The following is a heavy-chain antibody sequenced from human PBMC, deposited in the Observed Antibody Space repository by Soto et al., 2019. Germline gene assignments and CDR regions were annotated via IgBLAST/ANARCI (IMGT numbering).Heavy chain of an antibody. CDR3: ARESDDRSWYSAAYLQH. J-gene: IGHJ1*01. Sequence: ASVKVSCKASGYTFTDYGIHWVRQAPGQGLEWMGWISGYNGNTQYAQNLRGRVTMTADTSTSTAYTELRSPRSDDTAVYYCARESDDRSWYSAAYLQHWGQGTLVT. D-gene: IGHD6-13*01. CDR1: GYTFTDYG. V-gene: IGHV1-18*01. CDR2: ISGYNGNT.